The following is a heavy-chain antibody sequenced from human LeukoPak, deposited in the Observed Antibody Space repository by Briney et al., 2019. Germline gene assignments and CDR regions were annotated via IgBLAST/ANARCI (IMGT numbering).Heavy chain of an antibody. CDR3: AKDYSGWAYGFFDY. J-gene: IGHJ4*02. V-gene: IGHV3-23*01. CDR2: ISGSGGNT. D-gene: IGHD6-19*01. Sequence: GGSLRLSCAASGFTFSSYGMTWVRQAPGKGLEWVSAISGSGGNTYYADPVKGRFTISRGNSKNTLYLQMNSLRAEDTAVYYCAKDYSGWAYGFFDYWGRGTLVTVSS. CDR1: GFTFSSYG.